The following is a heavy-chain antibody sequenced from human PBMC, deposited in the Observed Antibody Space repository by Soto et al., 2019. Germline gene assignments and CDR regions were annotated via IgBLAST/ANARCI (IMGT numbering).Heavy chain of an antibody. CDR1: GYSFTSYW. CDR2: IYPGDSDT. CDR3: ARLNIVDTYGSFHYYYGMDV. V-gene: IGHV5-51*01. Sequence: GESLKISCKGSGYSFTSYWIGWVRQMPGKGLEWMGIIYPGDSDTRYSPSFQGQVTISADKSISTAYLQWSSLKASDTAMYYCARLNIVDTYGSFHYYYGMDVWGQGTTVTVSS. D-gene: IGHD5-12*01. J-gene: IGHJ6*02.